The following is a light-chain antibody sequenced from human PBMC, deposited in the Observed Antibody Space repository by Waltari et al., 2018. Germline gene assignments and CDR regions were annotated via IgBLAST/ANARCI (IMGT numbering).Light chain of an antibody. J-gene: IGKJ2*01. V-gene: IGKV1-39*01. CDR2: AAS. CDR3: QQSYSTPPYT. Sequence: DIQMTQSPSSLSASVGDRVTITCRASQTITYYLNWYQQKPGKAPKLLIYAASSLQSGVPSRVSGSGSGTDFTLTITSLQPEDFATYYCQQSYSTPPYTFGQGTNLQIK. CDR1: QTITYY.